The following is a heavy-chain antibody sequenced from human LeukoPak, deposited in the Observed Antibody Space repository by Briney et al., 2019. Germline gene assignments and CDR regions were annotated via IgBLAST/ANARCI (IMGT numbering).Heavy chain of an antibody. CDR1: GFTFSDYY. V-gene: IGHV3-11*04. CDR2: ISSSSSTI. D-gene: IGHD3-3*01. CDR3: ARDLRLLRFSHDAFDI. J-gene: IGHJ3*02. Sequence: PGGSLRLSCAASGFTFSDYYMSWVRQAPGKGLEWVSYISSSSSTIYYADSVKGRFTISRDNAKNSLYLQMNSLRAEDTAVYYCARDLRLLRFSHDAFDIWGQGTMVTVSS.